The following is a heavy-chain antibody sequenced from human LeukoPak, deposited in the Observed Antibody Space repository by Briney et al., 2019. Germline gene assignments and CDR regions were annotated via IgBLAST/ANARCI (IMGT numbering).Heavy chain of an antibody. V-gene: IGHV5-51*01. D-gene: IGHD6-13*01. J-gene: IGHJ4*02. Sequence: GESLKISCKGSGYSFTSYWVGWVRQMPGKGLERMGIINPGDSDTRYSPSFQAQVTISADKSISTAYLQWSSLKASDTAMYYCARPSSSSWYPIYYFDYWGQGTLVTVSS. CDR2: INPGDSDT. CDR1: GYSFTSYW. CDR3: ARPSSSSWYPIYYFDY.